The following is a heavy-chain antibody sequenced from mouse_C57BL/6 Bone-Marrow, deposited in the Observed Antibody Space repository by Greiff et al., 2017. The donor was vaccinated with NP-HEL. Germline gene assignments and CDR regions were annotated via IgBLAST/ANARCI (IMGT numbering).Heavy chain of an antibody. CDR3: TREEDLYYAMDY. V-gene: IGHV5-9-1*02. J-gene: IGHJ4*01. CDR1: GFTFSSYA. Sequence: EVKLVESGEGLVKPGGSLKLSCAASGFTFSSYAMSWVRQTPEKRLEWVAYISSGGDYIYYADTVKGRFTISRDNARNTLYLQMSSLKSEDTAMYYCTREEDLYYAMDYWGQGTSVTVSS. CDR2: ISSGGDYI.